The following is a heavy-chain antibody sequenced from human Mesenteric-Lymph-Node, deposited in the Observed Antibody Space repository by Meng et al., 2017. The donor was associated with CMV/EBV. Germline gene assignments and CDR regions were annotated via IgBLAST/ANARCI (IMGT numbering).Heavy chain of an antibody. D-gene: IGHD5-12*01. J-gene: IGHJ6*02. CDR1: GDSISSVASY. CDR2: IYYSGST. V-gene: IGHV4-39*07. CDR3: ARLGGYSGYDWGDV. Sequence: SETLSLTCTVSGDSISSVASYWSWIRQPPGKGLEWIGSIYYSGSTYYNPSLKSRVTISVDTSKNQFSLKLSSVTAADTAVYYCARLGGYSGYDWGDVWGQGTTVTVSS.